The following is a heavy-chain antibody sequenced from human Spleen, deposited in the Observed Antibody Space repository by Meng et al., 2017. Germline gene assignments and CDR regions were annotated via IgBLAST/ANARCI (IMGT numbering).Heavy chain of an antibody. CDR2: INMYNCIT. J-gene: IGHJ4*02. Sequence: QVLESGAEGQKPGASRTVSCNVAAYTLTSDGFSWVRQAHGQGLQWMGWINMYNCITNNGRNFQGRVILTTDKTTTTGYMELRSPTSDDTAVYYCATRGNPYLDRWGQGTLVTVSS. CDR1: AYTLTSDG. V-gene: IGHV1-18*04. CDR3: ATRGNPYLDR.